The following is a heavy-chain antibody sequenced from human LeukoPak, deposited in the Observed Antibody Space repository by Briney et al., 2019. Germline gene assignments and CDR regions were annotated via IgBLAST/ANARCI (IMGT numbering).Heavy chain of an antibody. J-gene: IGHJ3*02. Sequence: ASVKVSCKASGYTFTSYGISWVRQAPGQGLEWMGWISAYNGNTNYAQKLQGRVTMTTDTSTSTAYMELRSLRSDDTAVYYCARPYYDILTGYETGAFDIWGQGTMVTVSS. V-gene: IGHV1-18*01. D-gene: IGHD3-9*01. CDR1: GYTFTSYG. CDR3: ARPYYDILTGYETGAFDI. CDR2: ISAYNGNT.